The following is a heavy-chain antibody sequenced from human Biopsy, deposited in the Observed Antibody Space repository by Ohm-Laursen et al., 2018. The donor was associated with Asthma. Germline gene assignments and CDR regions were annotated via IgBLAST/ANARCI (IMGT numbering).Heavy chain of an antibody. V-gene: IGHV3-23*01. CDR2: ISSSGAST. Sequence: SLRLSCTASGITFSSSGMHWVRQAPGKGLEWVSSISSSGASTYYADSVKGRFTISRDNSKNTLYLQMSSLRADDTAVYYCAKGGTYTTDRYAYWGQGSLVTVSS. CDR1: GITFSSSG. J-gene: IGHJ4*02. D-gene: IGHD1-26*01. CDR3: AKGGTYTTDRYAY.